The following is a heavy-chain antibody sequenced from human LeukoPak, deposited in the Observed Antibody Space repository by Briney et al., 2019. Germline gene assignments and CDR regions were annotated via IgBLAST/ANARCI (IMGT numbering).Heavy chain of an antibody. CDR3: ARDARKMGATDY. CDR1: GFTFSSYS. D-gene: IGHD1-26*01. V-gene: IGHV3-48*04. J-gene: IGHJ4*02. CDR2: ISSSSSTL. Sequence: GGSLTLSCAASGFTFSSYSMNWVRQAPGKGLEWVSYISSSSSTLYYADSVKGRFTISRDNAKNSLYLQMNSLRAEDTAVYYCARDARKMGATDYWGQGTLVTVSS.